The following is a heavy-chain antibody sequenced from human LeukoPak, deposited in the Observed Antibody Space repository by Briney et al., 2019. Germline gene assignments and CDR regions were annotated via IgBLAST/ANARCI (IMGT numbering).Heavy chain of an antibody. Sequence: PGGSLRLSCAASGFTFSSYGMSWVRQAPGKGLEWVSAISGSGGSTYYADSVKGRFTISRDNSKNTLYLQMNSLRAEGTAVYYCAKGDIVATEPPDYWGQGTLVTVSS. D-gene: IGHD5-12*01. V-gene: IGHV3-23*01. CDR3: AKGDIVATEPPDY. J-gene: IGHJ4*02. CDR1: GFTFSSYG. CDR2: ISGSGGST.